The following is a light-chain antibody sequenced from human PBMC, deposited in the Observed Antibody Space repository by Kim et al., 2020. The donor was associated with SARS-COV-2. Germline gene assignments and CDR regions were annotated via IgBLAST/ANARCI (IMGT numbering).Light chain of an antibody. Sequence: GKTVTISCTGSSGSIASNYVQLYQQRPGSAPPTVIYEDNQRPSGVPDRFSGSIDSSSNSASLTISGLKTEDEADYYCQSYDSSNQVFGGGTQLTVL. V-gene: IGLV6-57*02. J-gene: IGLJ3*02. CDR1: SGSIASNY. CDR3: QSYDSSNQV. CDR2: EDN.